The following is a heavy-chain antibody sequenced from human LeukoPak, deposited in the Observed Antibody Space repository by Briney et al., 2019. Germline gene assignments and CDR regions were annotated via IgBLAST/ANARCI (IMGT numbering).Heavy chain of an antibody. CDR3: ARRSARRPFDY. Sequence: SETLSLTCAVYGGSFSGYYWSWIRQPPGKGLEWIGEINHSESTNYNPSLKSRVTISVDTSKNQFSLRLSSVTAADTAVYYCARRSARRPFDYWGQGTLVTVSS. J-gene: IGHJ4*02. CDR2: INHSEST. V-gene: IGHV4-34*01. CDR1: GGSFSGYY.